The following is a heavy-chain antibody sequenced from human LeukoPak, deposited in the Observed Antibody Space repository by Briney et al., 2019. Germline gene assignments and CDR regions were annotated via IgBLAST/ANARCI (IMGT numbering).Heavy chain of an antibody. CDR1: GYSISSGYY. V-gene: IGHV4-38-2*02. D-gene: IGHD3-22*01. J-gene: IGHJ3*02. CDR3: ASPKGGYYDSSDHAFDI. CDR2: IYHSGST. Sequence: MTSETLSLTCTVSGYSISSGYYWGWIRQPPGKGLEWIGSIYHSGSTYYNPSLKSRVTISVDTSKNQFSLKLSSVTAADTAVYYCASPKGGYYDSSDHAFDIWGQGTMVTVSS.